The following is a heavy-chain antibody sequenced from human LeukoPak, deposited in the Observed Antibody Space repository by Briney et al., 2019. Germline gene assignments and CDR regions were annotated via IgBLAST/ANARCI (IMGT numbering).Heavy chain of an antibody. Sequence: SETLSLTCTVSGGSISNYYWSWLRQPPGKGLEWIGYIYYSGSTNYSPSLKSRDTISLDTSKNQFSLRLSSVTAADTAVYYCTRDGPAVGGFDYWGQGTLVTVSS. V-gene: IGHV4-59*01. J-gene: IGHJ4*02. CDR3: TRDGPAVGGFDY. D-gene: IGHD6-13*01. CDR1: GGSISNYY. CDR2: IYYSGST.